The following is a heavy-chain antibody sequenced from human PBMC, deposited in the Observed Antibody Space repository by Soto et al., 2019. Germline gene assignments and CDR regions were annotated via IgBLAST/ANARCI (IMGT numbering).Heavy chain of an antibody. J-gene: IGHJ6*02. V-gene: IGHV1-46*01. CDR1: GYTFTSYY. CDR2: INPSGGST. CDR3: ARDLGGGSGSYYPLHYGMDV. Sequence: QVQLVQSGAEVKKPGASVKVSCKASGYTFTSYYMHWVRQAPGQGLEWMGIINPSGGSTSYAQKFQGRVTMTRDTSTSTVYMELSSLRAEDTAVYYCARDLGGGSGSYYPLHYGMDVWGQGTTVTVSS. D-gene: IGHD3-10*01.